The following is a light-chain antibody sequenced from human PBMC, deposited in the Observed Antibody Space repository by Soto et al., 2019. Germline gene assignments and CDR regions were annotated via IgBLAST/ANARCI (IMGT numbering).Light chain of an antibody. J-gene: IGKJ1*01. Sequence: EIVLTQSPGTLSLSPGERATLSCRASQSVSSSYLAWYQQKPGQAPRLLIYGASTRATGIPARFSGSGSGTEFTLTISSLQSDDFATYYCQQYSSYPTFGQGTKVDIK. V-gene: IGKV3-20*01. CDR1: QSVSSSY. CDR2: GAS. CDR3: QQYSSYPT.